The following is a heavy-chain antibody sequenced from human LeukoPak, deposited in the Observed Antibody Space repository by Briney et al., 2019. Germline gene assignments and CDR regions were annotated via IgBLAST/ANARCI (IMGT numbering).Heavy chain of an antibody. Sequence: GGSLRLSCVASGFTFSNYWMHWIREAPGKGLVWVSRITPDGSSTSSADSVKGRFTISRDNAKNTLYLQMNSLRAEDTAVYYCTRDTYGEQDYWGQGALVTVSS. D-gene: IGHD4-17*01. CDR1: GFTFSNYW. J-gene: IGHJ4*02. V-gene: IGHV3-74*01. CDR3: TRDTYGEQDY. CDR2: ITPDGSST.